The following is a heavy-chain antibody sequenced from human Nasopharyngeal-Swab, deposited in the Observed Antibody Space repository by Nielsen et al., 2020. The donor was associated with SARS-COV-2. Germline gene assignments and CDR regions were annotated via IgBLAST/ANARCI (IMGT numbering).Heavy chain of an antibody. J-gene: IGHJ4*02. CDR2: IRSKAYGGTT. D-gene: IGHD6-19*01. CDR3: TRETPYSSGWYSFDY. V-gene: IGHV3-49*03. Sequence: LKISCTASGFTFGDYAMSWFRQTPGKGLEWVGFIRSKAYGGTTEYAASVKGRFTISRDDSKSIAYLQMNSLKTEDTAVYYCTRETPYSSGWYSFDYWGQGTLVTVSS. CDR1: GFTFGDYA.